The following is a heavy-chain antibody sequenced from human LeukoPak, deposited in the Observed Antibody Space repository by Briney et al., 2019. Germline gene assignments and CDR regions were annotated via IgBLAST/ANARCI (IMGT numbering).Heavy chain of an antibody. V-gene: IGHV3-33*01. CDR2: IWYDGSNK. J-gene: IGHJ4*02. Sequence: GRSLRLSCAASGFTFSNYGMYWVRQAPGKGLGWVAAIWYDGSNKDYADSVKGRFTISRDNSKNTLYLQMNSLRAEDTAVYYCARDEGVMTTVSWGFGYWGQGTLVTVSS. CDR3: ARDEGVMTTVSWGFGY. CDR1: GFTFSNYG. D-gene: IGHD4-17*01.